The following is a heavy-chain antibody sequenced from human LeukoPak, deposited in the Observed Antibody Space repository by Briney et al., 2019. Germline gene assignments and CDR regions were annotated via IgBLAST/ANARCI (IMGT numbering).Heavy chain of an antibody. CDR1: GFTLSDYY. CDR2: ISSSSSTI. V-gene: IGHV3-11*01. D-gene: IGHD6-19*01. Sequence: GGSLRLSCAASGFTLSDYYMSWIRQAPGKGLEWVSYISSSSSTIYYADSVKGRFTISRDNAKNSLYLQMNSLRAEDTAAYYCARCSPYSSGPHYWGQGTLVTVSS. J-gene: IGHJ4*02. CDR3: ARCSPYSSGPHY.